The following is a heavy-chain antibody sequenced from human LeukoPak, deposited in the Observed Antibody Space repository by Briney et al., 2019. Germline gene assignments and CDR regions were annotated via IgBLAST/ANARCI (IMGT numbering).Heavy chain of an antibody. Sequence: GGSLRLSCAASGFTFSSYWMHWVRQAPGKGLVWVSRINSDGSSTSYADSVKGRFTISRDNAKNTLYLQMNSLRAEDTAVYYYARDYHYGDYFGYAFDIWGQGTMVTVSS. D-gene: IGHD4-17*01. CDR3: ARDYHYGDYFGYAFDI. V-gene: IGHV3-74*01. CDR1: GFTFSSYW. J-gene: IGHJ3*02. CDR2: INSDGSST.